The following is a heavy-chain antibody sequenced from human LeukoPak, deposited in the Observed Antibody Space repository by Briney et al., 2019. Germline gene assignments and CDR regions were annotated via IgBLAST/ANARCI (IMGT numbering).Heavy chain of an antibody. CDR1: GFTFSSYA. V-gene: IGHV3-23*01. D-gene: IGHD1-26*01. CDR2: ISGSGGST. CDR3: AKGFRGSSRLFDY. J-gene: IGHJ4*02. Sequence: GGSLRLSCAASGFTFSSYAMSWVRQAPGKGLEWVSAISGSGGSTYYADSVKGRFTISRDNSKNTLYLQMNSLRSEDTAVYYCAKGFRGSSRLFDYWGQGTLVTVSS.